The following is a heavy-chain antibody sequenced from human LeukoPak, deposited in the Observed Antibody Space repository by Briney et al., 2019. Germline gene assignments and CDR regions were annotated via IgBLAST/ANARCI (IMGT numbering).Heavy chain of an antibody. Sequence: PSETLSLTCTVSGGSTSSYYWSWIRQPPGKGLEWIGYINNIGMTNYNPSLKNRVTISVDRSKNQVSLKLRSVTAADTAVFYCARLRFLEWFHAFDMWSQGTMVTVSS. J-gene: IGHJ3*02. CDR3: ARLRFLEWFHAFDM. D-gene: IGHD3-3*01. CDR1: GGSTSSYY. CDR2: INNIGMT. V-gene: IGHV4-59*01.